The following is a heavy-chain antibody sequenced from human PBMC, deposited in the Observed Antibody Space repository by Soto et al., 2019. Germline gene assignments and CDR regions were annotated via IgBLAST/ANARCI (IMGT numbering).Heavy chain of an antibody. CDR2: IYSGGST. D-gene: IGHD6-6*01. J-gene: IGHJ6*03. CDR1: GFTVSSNY. Sequence: GGSLRLSCAASGFTVSSNYMSWVRQAPGKGLEWVSVIYSGGSTYYADSVKGRFTISRDNSKNTLYLQMNSLRAEDTAVYYCARAVYSVGGGSSSYYYYYMDVWGKGTTVTVSS. V-gene: IGHV3-53*01. CDR3: ARAVYSVGGGSSSYYYYYMDV.